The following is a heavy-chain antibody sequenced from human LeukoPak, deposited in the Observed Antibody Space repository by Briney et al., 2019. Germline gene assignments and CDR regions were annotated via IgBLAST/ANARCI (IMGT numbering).Heavy chain of an antibody. Sequence: GASVKVSCKASGYTFTDYYLHWVRQAPGGALEWMGGFDPEDGETVYAPKFQGRVTMTEDTSADTAYMELSSLRSEDTAVYYCTTCLNGAGQPVAIYYYGMDVWGQGTTVTVSS. CDR2: FDPEDGET. V-gene: IGHV1-24*01. D-gene: IGHD2-2*01. CDR3: TTCLNGAGQPVAIYYYGMDV. CDR1: GYTFTDYY. J-gene: IGHJ6*02.